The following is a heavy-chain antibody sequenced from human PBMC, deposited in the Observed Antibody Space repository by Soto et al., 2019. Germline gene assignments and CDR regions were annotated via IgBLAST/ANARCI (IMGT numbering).Heavy chain of an antibody. CDR1: GFTFSSYE. J-gene: IGHJ4*02. CDR3: ARQPEIEVIY. CDR2: ISSSGSTI. V-gene: IGHV3-48*03. Sequence: GGSLRLSCAASGFTFSSYEMNWVRQAPGKGLEWVSYISSSGSTIYYADSVKGRFTISRDNAKNSLYLQMNSLRAEDTAFYYCARQPEIEVIYWGQGTLVTVSS.